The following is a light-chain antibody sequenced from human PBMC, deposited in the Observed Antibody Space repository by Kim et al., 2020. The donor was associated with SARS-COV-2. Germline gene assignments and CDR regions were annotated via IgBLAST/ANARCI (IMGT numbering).Light chain of an antibody. Sequence: PGERAPPTSRPGPRGSSSYLAWYRQKPAQAPRLLIYGASRRATGIPDRLSGSGCGTDFTPTISRLEPEDFAVYYCRQYGSSPWTFGEGTKLDIK. CDR3: RQYGSSPWT. J-gene: IGKJ1*01. CDR1: PRGSSSY. V-gene: IGKV3-20*01. CDR2: GAS.